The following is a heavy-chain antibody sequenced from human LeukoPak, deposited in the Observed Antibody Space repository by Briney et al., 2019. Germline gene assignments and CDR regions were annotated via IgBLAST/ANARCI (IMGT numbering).Heavy chain of an antibody. CDR3: ARGRYYYDSSGYYSDY. CDR2: INHSGST. D-gene: IGHD3-22*01. V-gene: IGHV4-34*01. CDR1: GGSFSGYY. J-gene: IGHJ4*02. Sequence: SETLSLTCAVYGGSFSGYYWSWIRQPPGKGLEWIGEINHSGSTNYNPSLKSRVTISVDTSKNQFSLKLSSVTAADTAVYYCARGRYYYDSSGYYSDYWGQGTLVTVSS.